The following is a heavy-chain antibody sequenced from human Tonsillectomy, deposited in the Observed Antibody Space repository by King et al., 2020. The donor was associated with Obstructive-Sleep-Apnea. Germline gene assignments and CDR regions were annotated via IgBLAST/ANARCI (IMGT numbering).Heavy chain of an antibody. CDR3: ATVAVSTATYYFDY. Sequence: VQLVESGAEVKKPGASVKVSCKASGYTFTGYYIHWVRQAPGQGLEWMGWINPNSGGTNYAQKFQGRVTMTRETSISPAYMGLSRLISDDTAVYYCATVAVSTATYYFDYWGQGTLVTVSS. CDR1: GYTFTGYY. V-gene: IGHV1-2*02. J-gene: IGHJ4*02. CDR2: INPNSGGT. D-gene: IGHD4-17*01.